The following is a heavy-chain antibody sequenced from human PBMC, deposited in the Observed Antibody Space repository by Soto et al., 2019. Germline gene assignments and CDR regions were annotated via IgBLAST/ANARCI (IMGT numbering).Heavy chain of an antibody. D-gene: IGHD2-8*02. CDR1: GGSFSGYY. J-gene: IGHJ4*02. CDR2: INHSGST. Sequence: QVQLQQWGAGLLKPSETLSLTCAVYGGSFSGYYWTWIRQPPGTGLEWIGEINHSGSTNYNPSLTRRVTISVDTSPNQFSLKPTSVTAAATAVYYCARDKITGLFDYWGQGTLVTVSS. V-gene: IGHV4-34*01. CDR3: ARDKITGLFDY.